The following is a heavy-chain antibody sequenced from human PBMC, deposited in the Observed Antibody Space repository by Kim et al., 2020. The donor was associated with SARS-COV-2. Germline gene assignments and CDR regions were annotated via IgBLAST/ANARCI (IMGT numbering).Heavy chain of an antibody. CDR3: ASGQSIANFFDY. V-gene: IGHV4-59*13. J-gene: IGHJ4*02. CDR1: GGSISSYY. Sequence: SETLSLTCTVSGGSISSYYWSWIRQPPGKGLEWIGYIYYSGSTNYNPSLKSRVTISVDTSKNQFSLKLSSVTAADTAVYYCASGQSIANFFDYWGQGTLVTVSS. D-gene: IGHD6-6*01. CDR2: IYYSGST.